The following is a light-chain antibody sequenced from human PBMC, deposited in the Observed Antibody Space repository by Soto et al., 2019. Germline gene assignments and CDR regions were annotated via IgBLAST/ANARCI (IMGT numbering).Light chain of an antibody. CDR2: AAS. V-gene: IGKV1-9*01. Sequence: IQLTQSPSSLSASVGDRVTITCRASQGISSYLAWYQQKPGKAPKLLIYAASTLQSGVPSRFSGSGSGTEFTLTISSLQPDDFATYYCQQCNSYSPTFGQGTKVDNK. J-gene: IGKJ1*01. CDR1: QGISSY. CDR3: QQCNSYSPT.